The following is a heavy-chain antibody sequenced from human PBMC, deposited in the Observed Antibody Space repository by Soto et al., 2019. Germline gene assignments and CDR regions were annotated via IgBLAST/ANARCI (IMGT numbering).Heavy chain of an antibody. Sequence: ASVKVSCKASGYTFTSYYMHWVRQAPGQGLEWMGIINPSGGSTSYAQKFQGRVTMTRDTSTSTVYMELSSLRSDDTAVYYCARRCSGGSCPYYYYYGMDVWGQGTTVTVSS. V-gene: IGHV1-46*01. J-gene: IGHJ6*02. CDR3: ARRCSGGSCPYYYYYGMDV. D-gene: IGHD2-15*01. CDR1: GYTFTSYY. CDR2: INPSGGST.